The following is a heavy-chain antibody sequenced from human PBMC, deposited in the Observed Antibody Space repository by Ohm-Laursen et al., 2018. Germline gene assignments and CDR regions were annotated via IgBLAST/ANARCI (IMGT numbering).Heavy chain of an antibody. V-gene: IGHV3-23*01. CDR3: AKKHPHPDHAMDV. CDR1: GFSFSNYG. J-gene: IGHJ6*02. CDR2: ISNSGGSA. Sequence: GQTLSLTCAASGFSFSNYGMTWVRQAPGKGLEWVSAISNSGGSAYYADSVQGRLTISRDNSKNTLYLQMNSLRAEDTAVYYCAKKHPHPDHAMDVWGQGTTVTVSS.